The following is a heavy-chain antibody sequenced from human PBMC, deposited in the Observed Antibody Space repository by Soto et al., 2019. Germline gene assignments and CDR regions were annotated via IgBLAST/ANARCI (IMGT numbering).Heavy chain of an antibody. V-gene: IGHV4-31*03. CDR3: TRGTLH. Sequence: QVQLQESGPGLVKPSQTLSLICTVSGTSITSGGYYWSWIRQHPGKGLEWIGCIYSSGSTSYNPSRKSRLAMSVDTSKNQFSLSLSSVTAADTAVYYCTRGTLHWGQGTLVTVSS. CDR2: IYSSGST. CDR1: GTSITSGGYY. J-gene: IGHJ4*02.